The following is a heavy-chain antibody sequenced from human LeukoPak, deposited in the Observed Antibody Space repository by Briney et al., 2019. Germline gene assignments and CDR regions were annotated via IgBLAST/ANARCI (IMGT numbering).Heavy chain of an antibody. CDR2: ISYDGSNK. Sequence: GRSLRLSCAASGFNFSSYAMHWVRQAPGMGLEWVAVISYDGSNKYYADSVKGRFTISRDNSKNTLYLQMNSLRAEDTAVYYCARDLRGAMEDFDYWGQGTLVTVS. V-gene: IGHV3-30-3*01. D-gene: IGHD3-10*01. J-gene: IGHJ4*02. CDR1: GFNFSSYA. CDR3: ARDLRGAMEDFDY.